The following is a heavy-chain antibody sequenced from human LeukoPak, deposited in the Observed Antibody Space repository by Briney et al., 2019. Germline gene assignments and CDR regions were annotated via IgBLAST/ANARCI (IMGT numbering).Heavy chain of an antibody. CDR2: INPNGGGT. Sequence: ASVKVSCKASGYTFTAIYIHWVRQAPGQGLEWMGWINPNGGGTNYAQKFQGRVTMTRDMSISTVYMELSRLRSDDTAVYYCARDLIVVVNPKPEYFQHWGQGTLVTVSS. CDR3: ARDLIVVVNPKPEYFQH. CDR1: GYTFTAIY. V-gene: IGHV1-2*02. J-gene: IGHJ1*01. D-gene: IGHD3-22*01.